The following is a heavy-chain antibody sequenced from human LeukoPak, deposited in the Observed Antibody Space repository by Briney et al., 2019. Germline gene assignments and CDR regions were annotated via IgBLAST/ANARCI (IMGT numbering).Heavy chain of an antibody. CDR1: GGSISSGGYY. CDR2: IYYSGST. CDR3: ARCGGWNLNWFDP. J-gene: IGHJ5*02. Sequence: SETLSLTCAVSGGSISSGGYYWSWIRQPPGKGLEWIGYIYYSGSTNYNPSLKSRVTISVDTSKNQFSLKLSSVTAADTAVYYCARCGGWNLNWFDPWGQGTLVTVSS. D-gene: IGHD1-1*01. V-gene: IGHV4-61*08.